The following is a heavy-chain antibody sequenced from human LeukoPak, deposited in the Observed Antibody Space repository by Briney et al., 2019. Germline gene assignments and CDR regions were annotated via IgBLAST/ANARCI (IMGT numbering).Heavy chain of an antibody. D-gene: IGHD3-3*01. CDR2: IYTSGST. V-gene: IGHV4-4*07. CDR1: GGSISSYY. Sequence: ASETLSLTCTVSGGSISSYYWSWIRQPAGKGLEWIGRIYTSGSTNYNPSLKSRVTMSVDTSKNQFSLKLSSVTAADTAVYYCARGITIFGVVRIDNWFDPWGQGTLVTVSS. J-gene: IGHJ5*02. CDR3: ARGITIFGVVRIDNWFDP.